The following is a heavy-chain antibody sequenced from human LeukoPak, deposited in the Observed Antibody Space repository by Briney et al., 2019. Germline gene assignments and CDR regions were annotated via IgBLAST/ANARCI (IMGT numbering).Heavy chain of an antibody. J-gene: IGHJ4*02. D-gene: IGHD6-19*01. Sequence: GGSLRLSCAASGFTFSSYAMSWVRQAPGKGLEWVSAISGSGGSTYSADSVKGRFTISRDNSKNTLYLQMNSLRAEDTAVYYCAKDHVYSSGWTTDFDYWGQGTLVTVSS. CDR3: AKDHVYSSGWTTDFDY. V-gene: IGHV3-23*01. CDR2: ISGSGGST. CDR1: GFTFSSYA.